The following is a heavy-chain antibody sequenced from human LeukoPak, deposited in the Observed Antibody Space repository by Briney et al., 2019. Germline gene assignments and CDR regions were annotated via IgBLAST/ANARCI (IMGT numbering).Heavy chain of an antibody. Sequence: PSETLSLTCTVSGGSISSSSYYWGWIRQPPGKGLEWIGSIYYSGSTYYNPSLKSRVTISVDTSKNQFSLKLSSVTAADTAVYYCARLDSRSYFIDYWGQGTLVTVSS. CDR1: GGSISSSSYY. CDR2: IYYSGST. D-gene: IGHD1-26*01. CDR3: ARLDSRSYFIDY. V-gene: IGHV4-39*01. J-gene: IGHJ4*02.